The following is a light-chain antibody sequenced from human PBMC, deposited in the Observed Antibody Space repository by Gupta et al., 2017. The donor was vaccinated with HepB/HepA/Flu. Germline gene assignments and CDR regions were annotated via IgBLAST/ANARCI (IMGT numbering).Light chain of an antibody. CDR2: NDY. CDR3: AAWDNSLSAYV. Sequence: QSVLTQPPSASGTPGQRLPISCSGSSSNVGRDNVYWYQQLPGTAPKLLIYNDYQRPSGVPDRFSGSKSGTSASLAISGLRSEDEADYYCAAWDNSLSAYVFGTGTWVTVL. CDR1: SSNVGRDN. J-gene: IGLJ1*01. V-gene: IGLV1-47*02.